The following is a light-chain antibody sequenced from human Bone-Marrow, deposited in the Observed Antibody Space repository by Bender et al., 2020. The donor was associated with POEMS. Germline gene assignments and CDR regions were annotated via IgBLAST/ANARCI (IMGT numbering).Light chain of an antibody. CDR3: CSYAGPRTHYV. Sequence: QSALTQPASVSGSPGQSIIISCTGTSSDVGTYILVSWYQQYPGKAPKLIIYEVSKRPSGVSDRFSGSKSGNTASLTISGLQAEDEADYFCCSYAGPRTHYVFGSGTKVTVL. V-gene: IGLV2-23*02. CDR1: SSDVGTYIL. J-gene: IGLJ1*01. CDR2: EVS.